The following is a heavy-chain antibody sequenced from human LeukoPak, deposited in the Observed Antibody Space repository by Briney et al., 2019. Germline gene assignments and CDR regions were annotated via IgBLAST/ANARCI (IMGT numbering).Heavy chain of an antibody. J-gene: IGHJ3*02. V-gene: IGHV4-39*01. Sequence: SETLSLTCTVSGGSISSYYWSWIRQPPGKGLEWIGSIYYSGSTYYNPSLKSRVTISVDTSKNQFSLKLSSVTAADTAVYYCARISSSRVVGAFDIWGQGTMVTVSS. CDR1: GGSISSYY. D-gene: IGHD6-6*01. CDR2: IYYSGST. CDR3: ARISSSRVVGAFDI.